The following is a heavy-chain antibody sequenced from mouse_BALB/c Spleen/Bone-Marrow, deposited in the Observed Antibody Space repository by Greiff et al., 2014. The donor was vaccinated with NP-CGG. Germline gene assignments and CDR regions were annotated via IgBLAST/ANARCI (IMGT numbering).Heavy chain of an antibody. J-gene: IGHJ4*01. CDR3: ARGKTGFYGMDY. Sequence: VKLMESGAELARPGASVKVSCKASGYTFTNYTMHWVKQRPGQGLEWIGYINPSSGYTNYNQKFKDTATLTADKSSSTAYMQLSSLTSADSAVYYCARGKTGFYGMDYWGQGASVTVSS. V-gene: IGHV1-4*01. CDR1: GYTFTNYT. D-gene: IGHD4-1*01. CDR2: INPSSGYT.